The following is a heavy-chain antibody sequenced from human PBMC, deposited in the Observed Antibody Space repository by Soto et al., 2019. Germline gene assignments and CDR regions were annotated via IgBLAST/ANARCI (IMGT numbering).Heavy chain of an antibody. V-gene: IGHV3-7*01. CDR1: GFIFSDNW. J-gene: IGHJ6*02. D-gene: IGHD1-1*01. Sequence: LRLSCATSGFIFSDNWVSWLRQAPGKGLEWVAHISQDGSQTLYVDSVKGRFTISRDNSRNTLDLQMNTLRHEDTAVYYCAKERGRNRNFAMDVWGHGTSVTVSS. CDR3: AKERGRNRNFAMDV. CDR2: ISQDGSQT.